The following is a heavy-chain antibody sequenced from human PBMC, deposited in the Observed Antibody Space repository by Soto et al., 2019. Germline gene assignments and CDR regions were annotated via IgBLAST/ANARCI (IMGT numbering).Heavy chain of an antibody. Sequence: GGSLRLSCAASGFTFSSYSMNWVRQAPGKGLEWVSSISSSSSYIYYADSVKGRFTISRDNAKNSLYLQMNSLRAEDTAVYYCARDYVDYYYYYMDVWGKGTTVTVSS. J-gene: IGHJ6*03. CDR2: ISSSSSYI. CDR3: ARDYVDYYYYYMDV. D-gene: IGHD3-16*01. V-gene: IGHV3-21*01. CDR1: GFTFSSYS.